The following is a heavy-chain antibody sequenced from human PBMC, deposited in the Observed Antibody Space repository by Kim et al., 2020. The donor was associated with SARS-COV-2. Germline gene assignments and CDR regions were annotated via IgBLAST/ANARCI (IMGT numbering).Heavy chain of an antibody. J-gene: IGHJ6*03. Sequence: ASVKVSCKASGYTFTSYGISWVRQAPGQGLEWMGWISAYNGNTNYAQKLQGRVTMTTDTSTSTAYMELRSLRSDDTAVYYCARANIVRYYYYYMDVWGKGTTVTVSS. CDR2: ISAYNGNT. CDR1: GYTFTSYG. D-gene: IGHD2-15*01. V-gene: IGHV1-18*01. CDR3: ARANIVRYYYYYMDV.